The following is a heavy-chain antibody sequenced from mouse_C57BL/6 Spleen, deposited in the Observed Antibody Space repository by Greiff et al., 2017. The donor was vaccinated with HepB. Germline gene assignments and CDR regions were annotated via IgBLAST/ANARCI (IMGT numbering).Heavy chain of an antibody. CDR2: IDPENGDT. CDR3: IRGYYFDY. Sequence: VQLKESGAELVRPGASVKLSCTASGFNIKDDYMHWVKQRPEQGLEWIGWIDPENGDTEYASKFQGKATITADTSSNTAYLQLSSLTSEDTAVYYCIRGYYFDYWGQGTTLTVSS. D-gene: IGHD3-1*01. J-gene: IGHJ2*01. V-gene: IGHV14-4*01. CDR1: GFNIKDDY.